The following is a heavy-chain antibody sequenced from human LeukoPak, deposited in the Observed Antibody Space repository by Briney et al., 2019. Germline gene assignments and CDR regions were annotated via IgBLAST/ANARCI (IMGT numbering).Heavy chain of an antibody. J-gene: IGHJ4*02. V-gene: IGHV1-18*01. CDR1: SYPFDNFG. D-gene: IGHD4-17*01. Sequence: ASVKVSCKASSYPFDNFGLTWVRQAPGQGLEWMGWISAYNDNTHYAQKFRGRLTMTTDTSTTTAYLELRSLKSDDTAVYYCARDRLGGDLTGESLYWGQGTLVTVSS. CDR3: ARDRLGGDLTGESLY. CDR2: ISAYNDNT.